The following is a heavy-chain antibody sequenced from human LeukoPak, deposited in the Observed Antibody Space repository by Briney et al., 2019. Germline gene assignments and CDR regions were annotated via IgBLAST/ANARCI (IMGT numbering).Heavy chain of an antibody. CDR3: ATQWDAFDI. CDR1: GFTFSSYW. D-gene: IGHD6-19*01. V-gene: IGHV3-23*01. J-gene: IGHJ3*02. Sequence: GGSLRLSCAASGFTFSSYWMHWVRQAPGKGLEWVSAISGSGGSTYYADSVKGRFTISRDNSKNTLYLQMNSLRAEDTAVYYCATQWDAFDIWGQGTMVTVSS. CDR2: ISGSGGST.